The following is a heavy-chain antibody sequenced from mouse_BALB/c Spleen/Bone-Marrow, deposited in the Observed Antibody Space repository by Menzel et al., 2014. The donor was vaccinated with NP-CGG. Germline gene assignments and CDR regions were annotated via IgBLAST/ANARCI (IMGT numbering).Heavy chain of an antibody. D-gene: IGHD1-1*01. Sequence: EVQREESGGGLVQPGGSLKLSCAASGFDFSRYWMSWVRQAPGKGLEWIGEINPHSSTINYTPPLKDKFIISRDNAKNTLYLQMSKVRSEDTALYYCARQGYFGRSDYWGQGTTLTVSS. CDR3: ARQGYFGRSDY. J-gene: IGHJ2*01. CDR2: INPHSSTI. CDR1: GFDFSRYW. V-gene: IGHV4-1*02.